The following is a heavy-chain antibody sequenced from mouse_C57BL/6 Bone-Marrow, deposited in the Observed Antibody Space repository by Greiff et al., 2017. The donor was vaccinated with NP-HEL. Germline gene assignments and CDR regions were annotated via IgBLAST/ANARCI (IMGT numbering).Heavy chain of an antibody. Sequence: VQLQQSGAELVKPGASVKISCKASGYTFTDYYINWVKQRPGQGLEWIGKIGPGSGSTYYNEKFKGKATLTADKSSSTAYMQLSSLTSEDSAVYFCARRGITAVVATGYFDYWGKGTTLTVSS. CDR2: IGPGSGST. J-gene: IGHJ2*01. CDR3: ARRGITAVVATGYFDY. V-gene: IGHV1-77*01. D-gene: IGHD1-1*01. CDR1: GYTFTDYY.